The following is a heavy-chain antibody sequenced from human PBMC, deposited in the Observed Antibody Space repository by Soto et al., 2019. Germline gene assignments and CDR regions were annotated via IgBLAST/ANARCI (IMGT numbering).Heavy chain of an antibody. CDR2: IHYSGST. J-gene: IGHJ4*02. Sequence: SETLSLTCTVSGGSISSYYWSWIRQPPGKGLEWIGYIHYSGSTNYNPSLKSRVTISVDTSKNQFSLKLSSVTAADTAVYYCATQRLGYGYIEDYWGQGTLVTVSS. CDR1: GGSISSYY. CDR3: ATQRLGYGYIEDY. D-gene: IGHD5-18*01. V-gene: IGHV4-59*01.